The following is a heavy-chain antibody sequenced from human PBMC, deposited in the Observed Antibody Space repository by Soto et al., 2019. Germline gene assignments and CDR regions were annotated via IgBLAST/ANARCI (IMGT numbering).Heavy chain of an antibody. Sequence: PGGSLRLSCAASGFTFSSYGMHWVRQAPGKGLEWVAVIWYDGSNKYYADSVKGRFTISRDNSKNTLYLQMNSLRAEDTAVYYCARGWNDPIRGYSYGFYGMDVWGQGTTVTVSS. V-gene: IGHV3-33*01. J-gene: IGHJ6*02. CDR3: ARGWNDPIRGYSYGFYGMDV. D-gene: IGHD5-18*01. CDR2: IWYDGSNK. CDR1: GFTFSSYG.